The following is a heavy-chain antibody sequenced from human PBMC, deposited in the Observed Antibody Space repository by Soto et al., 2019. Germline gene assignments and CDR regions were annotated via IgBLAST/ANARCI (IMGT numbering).Heavy chain of an antibody. V-gene: IGHV3-20*01. J-gene: IGHJ6*03. Sequence: GFLGLSCAASGFTFDDYGLSWVRQAPGKGLEWVSGINWNGGSTGYADSVKGRFTISRDNAKNSLYLQMNSLRAEDTALYHCARARGYCSSTSCSDYMDVWGKGTTVTVSS. CDR3: ARARGYCSSTSCSDYMDV. CDR1: GFTFDDYG. CDR2: INWNGGST. D-gene: IGHD2-2*01.